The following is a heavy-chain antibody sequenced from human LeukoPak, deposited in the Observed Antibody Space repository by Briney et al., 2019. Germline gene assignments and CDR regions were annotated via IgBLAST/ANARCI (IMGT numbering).Heavy chain of an antibody. V-gene: IGHV1-18*01. CDR2: ISAYNGNT. J-gene: IGHJ4*02. D-gene: IGHD3-22*01. Sequence: ASVKVSCKASGYTFTSYGISWVRQAPGQGLEWMGWISAYNGNTNYAQKLQGRVTMTTDTSTSTACMELRSLRSDDTAVYYCARDPAYYDSSGYPYFDYWGQGTLVTVSS. CDR1: GYTFTSYG. CDR3: ARDPAYYDSSGYPYFDY.